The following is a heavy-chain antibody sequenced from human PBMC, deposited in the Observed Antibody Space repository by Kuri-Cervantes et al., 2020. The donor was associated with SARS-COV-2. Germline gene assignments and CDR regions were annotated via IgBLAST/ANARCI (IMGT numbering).Heavy chain of an antibody. CDR2: ISYGGSNK. D-gene: IGHD6-6*01. CDR1: GFTFSSYA. Sequence: GESLKISCAASGFTFSSYAMHWVRQAPGKGLEWVAVISYGGSNKYYADSVKGRFTISRDNSKNTLYLQMNSLRAEDTAVYYCARDQSDGSSSFDYWGQGTQVTVSS. J-gene: IGHJ4*02. V-gene: IGHV3-30-3*01. CDR3: ARDQSDGSSSFDY.